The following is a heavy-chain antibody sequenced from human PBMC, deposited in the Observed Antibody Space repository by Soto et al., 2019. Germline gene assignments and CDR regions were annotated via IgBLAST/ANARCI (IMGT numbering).Heavy chain of an antibody. Sequence: QVQLVESGGGVVQPGRSLRLSCAASGFTFSSYGMHWVRQAPGKGLEWVAVISYDGSNKYYADSVKGRFTISRDNSXITLYLQRNSLRAEDTAVYYCAKSGSKIYYYYGMDVWGQGTTVTVSS. CDR2: ISYDGSNK. D-gene: IGHD3-10*01. CDR1: GFTFSSYG. J-gene: IGHJ6*02. V-gene: IGHV3-30*18. CDR3: AKSGSKIYYYYGMDV.